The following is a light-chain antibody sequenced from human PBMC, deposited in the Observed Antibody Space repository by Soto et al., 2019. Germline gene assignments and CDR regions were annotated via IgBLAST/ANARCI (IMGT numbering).Light chain of an antibody. CDR1: QTINNI. V-gene: IGKV1-39*01. CDR2: SSS. Sequence: DIEMTQSPASLSASVGDRVTISCRTSQTINNILNWYQQRPGKAPKLLIYSSSSLMSGVPPRFSGSGSGTDFTLTISSLQPENFATYFCQQTYITPSTFGQGTRLDIK. CDR3: QQTYITPST. J-gene: IGKJ5*01.